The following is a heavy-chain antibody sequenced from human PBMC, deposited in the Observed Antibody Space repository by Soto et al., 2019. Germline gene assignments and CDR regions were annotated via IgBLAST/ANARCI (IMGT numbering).Heavy chain of an antibody. J-gene: IGHJ6*02. V-gene: IGHV5-51*01. Sequence: PDESLKISCRDPGYTFTDYYIGWVRQMPVKGLEWLGIIYPPDSDTRYGPSFQGQVTISADRSISTAYLQWSSLKASDTAMYYCARLLRNPLSDYYYGMDVWGLGTTVTVSS. CDR1: GYTFTDYY. CDR2: IYPPDSDT. D-gene: IGHD1-1*01. CDR3: ARLLRNPLSDYYYGMDV.